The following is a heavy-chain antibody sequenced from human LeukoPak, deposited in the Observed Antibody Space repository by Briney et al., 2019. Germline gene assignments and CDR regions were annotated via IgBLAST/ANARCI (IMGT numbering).Heavy chain of an antibody. CDR2: IYYSGST. J-gene: IGHJ6*03. Sequence: SETLSLTCTVSGGSISSYYWSWIRQPPGKGLEWIGYIYYSGSTNYNPSLKSRVTISVNTSKNQFSLKLSSVTAADTAVYYCARSIADPPYYYYYMDVWGKGTTLTVSS. V-gene: IGHV4-59*01. CDR1: GGSISSYY. D-gene: IGHD2-21*01. CDR3: ARSIADPPYYYYYMDV.